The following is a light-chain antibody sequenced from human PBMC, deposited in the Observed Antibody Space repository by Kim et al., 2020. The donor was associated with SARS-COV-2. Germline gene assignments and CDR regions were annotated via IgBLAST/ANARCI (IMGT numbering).Light chain of an antibody. J-gene: IGKJ5*01. Sequence: EIVLTQSPATLSLSPGERATLSCRASQSVSSSYLAWYQQKPGLAPRLLIYDASSRATGIPDRFSGSGSGTDFTLTISRLEPEDFAVYYCQQYGSSSITFGQGTRLESK. CDR1: QSVSSSY. CDR2: DAS. V-gene: IGKV3D-20*01. CDR3: QQYGSSSIT.